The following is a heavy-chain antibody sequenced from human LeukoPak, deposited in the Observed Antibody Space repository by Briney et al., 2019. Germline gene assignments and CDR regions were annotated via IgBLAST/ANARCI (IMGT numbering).Heavy chain of an antibody. V-gene: IGHV3-23*01. CDR2: ISYSGTVT. D-gene: IGHD3-16*02. CDR3: VKDYRLTY. Sequence: GGSLRLSCSGTGFTFSIANMAWVRQVPGKGLYWVSAISYSGTVTNYADSVEGRFSISRDNSKGTVFLQMDNLRADDTALYYCVKDYRLTYWGQGILVTVSS. CDR1: GFTFSIAN. J-gene: IGHJ4*02.